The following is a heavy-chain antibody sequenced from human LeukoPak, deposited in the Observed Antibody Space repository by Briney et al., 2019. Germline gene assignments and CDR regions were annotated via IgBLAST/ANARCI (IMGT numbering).Heavy chain of an antibody. CDR2: IYTSGST. Sequence: PSQTLSLTCTVSGGSISSGTYYWTWMRQPAGKGLEWIGRIYTSGSTNYNPSLKSRVTMSVDTSKNQFSLKLSSVTAADTAVYYCARVGYYYDSSGRQYYFDYWGQGTLVTVSS. CDR3: ARVGYYYDSSGRQYYFDY. V-gene: IGHV4-61*02. J-gene: IGHJ4*02. D-gene: IGHD3-22*01. CDR1: GGSISSGTYY.